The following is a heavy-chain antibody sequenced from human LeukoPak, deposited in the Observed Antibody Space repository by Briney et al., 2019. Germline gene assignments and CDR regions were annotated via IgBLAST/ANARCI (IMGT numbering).Heavy chain of an antibody. CDR1: GFTFSIYS. Sequence: GGSLRLSCAASGFTFSIYSMNWVRQAPGKGLEWVSYISSSSSTIYYADSVKGRFTISRDNAKNSLYLQMNSLRAEDTAVYYCAKNNDYGGSYWYFDLWGRGTLVTVSS. D-gene: IGHD4-23*01. CDR2: ISSSSSTI. J-gene: IGHJ2*01. CDR3: AKNNDYGGSYWYFDL. V-gene: IGHV3-48*01.